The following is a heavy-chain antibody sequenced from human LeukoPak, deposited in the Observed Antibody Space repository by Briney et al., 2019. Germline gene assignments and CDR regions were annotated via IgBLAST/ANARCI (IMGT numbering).Heavy chain of an antibody. D-gene: IGHD6-13*01. CDR2: ISSSGSTI. V-gene: IGHV3-48*03. J-gene: IGHJ6*02. Sequence: PGGSLRLSCAASGFTFSSYEMNWVRQAPGKGLEWVSYISSSGSTIYYADSVKGRFTISRDNAKNSLYLQMNSLRAEDTAVYYCARDSSSLYGMDVWGQGTTVTVSS. CDR3: ARDSSSLYGMDV. CDR1: GFTFSSYE.